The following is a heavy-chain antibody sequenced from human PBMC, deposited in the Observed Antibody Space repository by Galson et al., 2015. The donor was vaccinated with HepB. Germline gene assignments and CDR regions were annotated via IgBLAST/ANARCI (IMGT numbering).Heavy chain of an antibody. CDR3: ARREVGGGFDM. Sequence: QSGAEVKKPGESLRISCKASGHSLTNYWISWVRQMPGKGLEWMGRIDPSDSDSNYSPSFQGHVTISADKSISTVYLQWSSLKASDTAMYYCARREVGGGFDMWGQGTMVTVSS. CDR1: GHSLTNYW. V-gene: IGHV5-10-1*01. CDR2: IDPSDSDS. D-gene: IGHD4-23*01. J-gene: IGHJ3*02.